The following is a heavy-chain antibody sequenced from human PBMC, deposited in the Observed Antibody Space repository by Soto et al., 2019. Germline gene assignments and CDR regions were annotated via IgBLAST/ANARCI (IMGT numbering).Heavy chain of an antibody. CDR3: AKAPVLRFLEWLSNPFDY. Sequence: PGGSLRLSCAASGFTFSSYAMSWVRQAPGKGPEWVSAISGSGGSTYYADSVKGRFTISRDNSKNTLYLQMNSLRAEDTAVYYCAKAPVLRFLEWLSNPFDYWGQGTLVTVSS. V-gene: IGHV3-23*01. D-gene: IGHD3-3*01. CDR1: GFTFSSYA. CDR2: ISGSGGST. J-gene: IGHJ4*02.